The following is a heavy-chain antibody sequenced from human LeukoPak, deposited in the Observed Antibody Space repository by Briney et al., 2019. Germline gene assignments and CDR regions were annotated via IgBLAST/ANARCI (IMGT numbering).Heavy chain of an antibody. V-gene: IGHV3-7*01. CDR2: IQQDGSEE. CDR3: ARDLGDFWSGSNWFDP. Sequence: GGSLRLSCAASGLTLSSYWMSWVRQAPGKGLEWVANIQQDGSEEYYVDSVKGRFTISRDNAKNSLYLLMNSLRAEDTAVYYCARDLGDFWSGSNWFDPWGQGTLVTVSS. J-gene: IGHJ5*02. CDR1: GLTLSSYW. D-gene: IGHD3-3*01.